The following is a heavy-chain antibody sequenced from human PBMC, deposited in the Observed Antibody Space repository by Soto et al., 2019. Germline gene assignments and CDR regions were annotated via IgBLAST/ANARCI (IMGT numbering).Heavy chain of an antibody. Sequence: GGSLRLSCTASGFNLSTYGVHWVRQPPGKGLEWVAVVSFDGRNKYYAGSVEGRFTISRDNSKKTLYLHMNSLRAEDTAVYYCAKEGFYDRTGYYPFDSWGQGTLVTVSS. CDR2: VSFDGRNK. J-gene: IGHJ4*02. CDR3: AKEGFYDRTGYYPFDS. D-gene: IGHD3-22*01. CDR1: GFNLSTYG. V-gene: IGHV3-30*18.